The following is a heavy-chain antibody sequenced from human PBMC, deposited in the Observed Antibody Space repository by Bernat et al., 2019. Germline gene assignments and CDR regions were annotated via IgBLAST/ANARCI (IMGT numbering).Heavy chain of an antibody. CDR2: ISGSGGST. J-gene: IGHJ3*02. D-gene: IGHD3-16*02. CDR3: AIRDYIWGNYRYDAFEI. CDR1: GFTFSSYA. V-gene: IGHV3-23*04. Sequence: EVQLVESGGGLVQPGGSLRLSCAASGFTFSSYAMSWVRQAPGKGLEWVSAISGSGGSTYYADSVKGRFTISRDNSKNTLYLQMNSLRAEDTDVYYCAIRDYIWGNYRYDAFEIGGTGKMFNVSS.